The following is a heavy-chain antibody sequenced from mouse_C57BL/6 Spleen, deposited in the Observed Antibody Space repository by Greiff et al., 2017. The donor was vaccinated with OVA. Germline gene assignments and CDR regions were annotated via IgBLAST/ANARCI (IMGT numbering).Heavy chain of an antibody. CDR2: IHPNSGST. CDR3: APSNWDEGYAMDY. Sequence: QVQLKQSGAELVKPGASVKLSCKASGYTFTSYWMHWVKQRPGQGLEWIGMIHPNSGSTNYNEKFKSKATLTVDKSSSTAYMQLSSLTSEDSAVYYCAPSNWDEGYAMDYWGQGTSVTVSS. J-gene: IGHJ4*01. V-gene: IGHV1-64*01. CDR1: GYTFTSYW. D-gene: IGHD4-1*01.